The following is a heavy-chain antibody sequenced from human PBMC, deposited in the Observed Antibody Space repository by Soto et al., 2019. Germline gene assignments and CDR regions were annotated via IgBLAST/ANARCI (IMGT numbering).Heavy chain of an antibody. D-gene: IGHD6-19*01. CDR3: ARDLYYSSGRYFDQDAVDI. V-gene: IGHV1-18*01. J-gene: IGHJ3*02. CDR1: GYNFTSYG. CDR2: ISPHNDRT. Sequence: QVQLVQSGADVKKPGASVKVSCKASGYNFTSYGIIWVRQAPGQGLEWMGWISPHNDRTKYARRFQDRVTMTTETPTSTVYMELGSLRSDDTAVYYCARDLYYSSGRYFDQDAVDIWGQGTVVTVSS.